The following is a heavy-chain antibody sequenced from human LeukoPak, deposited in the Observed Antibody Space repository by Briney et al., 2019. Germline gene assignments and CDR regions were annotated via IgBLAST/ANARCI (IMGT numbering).Heavy chain of an antibody. V-gene: IGHV1-69*02. Sequence: ASVKVSCKASGGTFSSYTISWVRQAPGQGLEWMGRIIPILGIANYAQKFQGRVTITADKSTSKAYMELRSLRSEDTAVYYCARSPYYYDSSGYYYGYYYYMDVWGKGTTVTVSS. CDR1: GGTFSSYT. D-gene: IGHD3-22*01. J-gene: IGHJ6*03. CDR3: ARSPYYYDSSGYYYGYYYYMDV. CDR2: IIPILGIA.